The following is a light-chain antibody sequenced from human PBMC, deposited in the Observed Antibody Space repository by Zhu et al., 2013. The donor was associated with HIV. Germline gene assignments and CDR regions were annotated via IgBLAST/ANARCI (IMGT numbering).Light chain of an antibody. J-gene: IGLJ2*01. CDR2: EVS. CDR1: SSDVGGHNY. V-gene: IGLV2-14*01. Sequence: QSALTQPASVSGSFGQSIAISCSGTSSDVGGHNYVSWYQQHPTRAPKLIIYEVSNRPSGVSNRFSGSKSGSTASLTVSGLQAEDEADYHCAAWDDSLSVVFGGGTKLTVL. CDR3: AAWDDSLSVV.